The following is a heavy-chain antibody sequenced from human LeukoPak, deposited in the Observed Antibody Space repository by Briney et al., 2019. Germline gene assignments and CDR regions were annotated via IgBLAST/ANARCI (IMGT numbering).Heavy chain of an antibody. CDR1: GYTFTSYG. J-gene: IGHJ5*02. V-gene: IGHV1-18*01. CDR3: ARVVGCSSTSCLGRNWFDP. Sequence: ASVEVSCKASGYTFTSYGISWVRQAPGQGLEWMGWISAYNGNTNYAQKLQGRVTMTTDTSTSTAYMELRSLRSDDTAVYYCARVVGCSSTSCLGRNWFDPWGQGTLVTVSS. CDR2: ISAYNGNT. D-gene: IGHD2-2*01.